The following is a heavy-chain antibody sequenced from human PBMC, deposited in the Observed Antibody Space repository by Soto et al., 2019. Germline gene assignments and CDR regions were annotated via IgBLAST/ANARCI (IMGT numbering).Heavy chain of an antibody. V-gene: IGHV3-30-3*01. Sequence: GGSLRLSCAAAGCTFSTYAMYWIRQAPGRGLEWVAVISDDGNTKYYADSVKGRFTISRDNSRNTLYLQIYSLRAEDAAVYYCASSYFYDSGGYYPFDYWGQGTRVTVSS. CDR1: GCTFSTYA. J-gene: IGHJ4*02. D-gene: IGHD3-22*01. CDR2: ISDDGNTK. CDR3: ASSYFYDSGGYYPFDY.